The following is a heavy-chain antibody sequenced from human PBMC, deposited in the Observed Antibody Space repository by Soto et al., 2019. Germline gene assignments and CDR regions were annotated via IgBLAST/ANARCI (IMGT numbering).Heavy chain of an antibody. Sequence: PSETLSLTCAVYGGSFSGYYWSWIRQPPGKGLEWIGEVNHSGSTNYNPSLKSRVTISVDTSKNQFSLKVSSVTAADTAVYYCARGYNWKPHDSWGQGTLVTVSS. V-gene: IGHV4-34*01. J-gene: IGHJ4*02. D-gene: IGHD1-20*01. CDR1: GGSFSGYY. CDR3: ARGYNWKPHDS. CDR2: VNHSGST.